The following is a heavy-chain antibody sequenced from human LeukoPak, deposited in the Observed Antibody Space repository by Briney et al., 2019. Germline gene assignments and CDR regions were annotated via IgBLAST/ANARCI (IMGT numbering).Heavy chain of an antibody. CDR1: GFTFSNAW. CDR2: IKSKTDGGTT. V-gene: IGHV3-15*01. J-gene: IGHJ4*02. Sequence: GGSLRRSCAASGFTFSNAWMSWVRQAPGKGLEWVGRIKSKTDGGTTDYAAPVKGRFTISRDDSKNTLYLQMNSLKTEDTAVYYCTTDPNTAMVAYYFDYWGQGTLVTVSS. CDR3: TTDPNTAMVAYYFDY. D-gene: IGHD5-18*01.